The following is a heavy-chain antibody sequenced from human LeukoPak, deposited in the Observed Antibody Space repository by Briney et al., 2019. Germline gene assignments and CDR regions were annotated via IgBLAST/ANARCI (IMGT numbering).Heavy chain of an antibody. CDR1: GFTFSNYG. CDR3: ARGRAFRGTMTLFDN. J-gene: IGHJ4*02. V-gene: IGHV3-30*03. D-gene: IGHD1-1*01. Sequence: PGMSLRLSCVASGFTFSNYGMHWVRQAPGKGPEWVTLISYDGSNKFYADSVKGRSTISRDNSKNMLYLQMDSLRGEDTAVFYCARGRAFRGTMTLFDNWGQGTLVTVSS. CDR2: ISYDGSNK.